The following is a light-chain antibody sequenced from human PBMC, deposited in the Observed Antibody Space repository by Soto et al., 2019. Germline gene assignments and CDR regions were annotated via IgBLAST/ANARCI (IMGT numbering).Light chain of an antibody. CDR3: QHYNSYSEA. CDR1: QTISSW. V-gene: IGKV1-5*03. Sequence: DIQMTHSPTTLSGSVGSRFSITCRASQTISSWLAWYQQKPGKATKLLIYKASTLKSGVPSRFSGSGSGTEFTLTISSLQHDDFATYYCQHYNSYSEAFGQGTKVDIK. CDR2: KAS. J-gene: IGKJ1*01.